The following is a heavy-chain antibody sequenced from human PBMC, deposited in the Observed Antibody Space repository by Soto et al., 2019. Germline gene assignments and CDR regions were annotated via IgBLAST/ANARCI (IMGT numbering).Heavy chain of an antibody. J-gene: IGHJ4*02. CDR2: ISDSGSST. CDR3: AKDHRSGSYSPRHFDS. V-gene: IGHV3-23*01. CDR1: GFTFSSYT. Sequence: EVQLLESGGGLVQPGGSLRLSCAASGFTFSSYTMTWVRQAPGKGLEWVSAISDSGSSTYYAGSVQGRFTISRDNSKNTLFLQMNSLRPDDTAVYYSAKDHRSGSYSPRHFDSWGQGILVAVSS. D-gene: IGHD1-26*01.